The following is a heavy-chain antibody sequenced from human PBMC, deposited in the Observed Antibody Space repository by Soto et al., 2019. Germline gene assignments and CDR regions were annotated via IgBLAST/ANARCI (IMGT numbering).Heavy chain of an antibody. Sequence: GGSLRLSCAASGFTFSSYGMHWVRQAPGKGLEWVAVIWYDGSNKYYADSVKGRFTISRDNSKNTLYLQMNSLRAEDTAVYYCARRRGDEAFDIWGQGTMVTVSS. J-gene: IGHJ3*02. D-gene: IGHD3-16*01. V-gene: IGHV3-33*08. CDR2: IWYDGSNK. CDR1: GFTFSSYG. CDR3: ARRRGDEAFDI.